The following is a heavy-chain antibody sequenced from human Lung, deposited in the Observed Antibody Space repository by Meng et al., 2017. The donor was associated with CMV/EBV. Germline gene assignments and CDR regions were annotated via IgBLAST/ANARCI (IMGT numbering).Heavy chain of an antibody. Sequence: GSLRLXXTVSGGSISSSSYYWGWIRQPPGKGLEWIGSIYYSGSTYYNPSLKSRVTISVDTSKNQFSLKLSSVTAADTAVYYCARKLVVPAAIRNDACDIGGQETXVTVSS. V-gene: IGHV4-39*07. CDR2: IYYSGST. CDR1: GGSISSSSYY. CDR3: ARKLVVPAAIRNDACDI. J-gene: IGHJ3*02. D-gene: IGHD2-2*01.